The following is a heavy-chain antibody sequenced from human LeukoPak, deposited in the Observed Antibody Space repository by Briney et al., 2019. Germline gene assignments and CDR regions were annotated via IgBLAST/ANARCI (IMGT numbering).Heavy chain of an antibody. D-gene: IGHD3-22*01. Sequence: ASVKVSCKTSGYTFTSYDINWVRQATGQGLEWMGWTNPNSGNTGYAQKFQGRVTMTRNTSISTAYMELSSPRSEDTAVYYCARGGDSSGYYLHYYYYMDVWGKGTTVTISS. V-gene: IGHV1-8*01. CDR2: TNPNSGNT. CDR3: ARGGDSSGYYLHYYYYMDV. J-gene: IGHJ6*03. CDR1: GYTFTSYD.